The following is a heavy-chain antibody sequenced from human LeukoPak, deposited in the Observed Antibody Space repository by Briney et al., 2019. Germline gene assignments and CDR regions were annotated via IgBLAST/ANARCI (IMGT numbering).Heavy chain of an antibody. V-gene: IGHV3-9*01. CDR2: ISWYSGKL. D-gene: IGHD6-19*01. Sequence: GVSLTLSCAASGLTFDDYALLWLRQAPGKGLEWVAGISWYSGKLGYADSVKGRFTISRDNAKNSLYLQMSSLKTEDTALYFCAKPPTSAVAGAAEYFQHWGQGTLVTVPS. CDR1: GLTFDDYA. J-gene: IGHJ1*01. CDR3: AKPPTSAVAGAAEYFQH.